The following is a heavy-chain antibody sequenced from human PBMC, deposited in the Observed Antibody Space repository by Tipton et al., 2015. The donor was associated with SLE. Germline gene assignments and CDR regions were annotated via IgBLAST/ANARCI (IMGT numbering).Heavy chain of an antibody. D-gene: IGHD1-26*01. CDR2: IYFSGNT. CDR1: GGSISSGGYY. CDR3: TRDGGVGATVW. J-gene: IGHJ4*02. V-gene: IGHV4-31*03. Sequence: TLSLTCTVSGGSISSGGYYWSWIRQHPGKGLEWIGYIYFSGNTNYNPSLKSRVSMSVDTSKNQFSLKLSSVTAADTAVYYCTRDGGVGATVWWGQGTLVTVSS.